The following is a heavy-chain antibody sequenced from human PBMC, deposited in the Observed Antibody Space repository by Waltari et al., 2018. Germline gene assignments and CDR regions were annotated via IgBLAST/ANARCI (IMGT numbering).Heavy chain of an antibody. V-gene: IGHV4-39*01. CDR3: ARKDYYYVKGYFDL. D-gene: IGHD3-22*01. CDR2: MYYSGRT. CDR1: GGSIISAAYY. J-gene: IGHJ2*01. Sequence: QLQLQESGPGLVKPSETLSLTCVVSGGSIISAAYYWGWVRQPPGKGLEFIGSMYYSGRTNNNPPLKSRVTISVDTSQNQSSLRLSLVTAADTAVYYCARKDYYYVKGYFDLWAVAPWSLSPQ.